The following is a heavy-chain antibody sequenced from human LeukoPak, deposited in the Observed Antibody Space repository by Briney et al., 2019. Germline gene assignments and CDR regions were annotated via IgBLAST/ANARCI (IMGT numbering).Heavy chain of an antibody. J-gene: IGHJ6*02. CDR1: GGSISSYY. CDR2: IYYSGST. CDR3: ARAAGDYVPYYYYYGMDV. D-gene: IGHD4-17*01. Sequence: PSETLSLTCTVSGGSISSYYWSWIRQPPGKGLEWIGYIYYSGSTNYNPSLKSRVTISVDTSKNQFSLKLSSVTAADTAVYYCARAAGDYVPYYYYYGMDVWGQGTTVTVSS. V-gene: IGHV4-59*01.